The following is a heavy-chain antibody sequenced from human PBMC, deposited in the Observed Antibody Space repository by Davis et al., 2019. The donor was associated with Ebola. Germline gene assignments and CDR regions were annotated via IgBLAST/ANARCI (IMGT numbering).Heavy chain of an antibody. D-gene: IGHD3-3*01. CDR3: ARGKMGDFWSGYHYYYYYMDV. CDR1: GFTVSSNY. V-gene: IGHV3-21*01. J-gene: IGHJ6*03. Sequence: GGSLRLSCAASGFTVSSNYMNWVRQAPGKGLEWVSSISSSSSYIYYADSVKGRFTISRDNAKNSLYLQMNSLRDEDTAVYYCARGKMGDFWSGYHYYYYYMDVWGKGTTVTVSS. CDR2: ISSSSSYI.